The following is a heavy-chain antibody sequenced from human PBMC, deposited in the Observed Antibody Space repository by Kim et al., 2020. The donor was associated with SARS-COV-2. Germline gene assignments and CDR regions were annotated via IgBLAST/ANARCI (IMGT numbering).Heavy chain of an antibody. Sequence: SETLSLTCAVYGGSFSGYYWSWIRQPPGKGLEWIGEINHSGSTNYNPSLKSRVTISVDTSKNQFSLKLSSVTAADTAVYYCATTSVPAGAFDIWGQGTM. CDR3: ATTSVPAGAFDI. CDR2: INHSGST. V-gene: IGHV4-34*01. J-gene: IGHJ3*02. D-gene: IGHD6-25*01. CDR1: GGSFSGYY.